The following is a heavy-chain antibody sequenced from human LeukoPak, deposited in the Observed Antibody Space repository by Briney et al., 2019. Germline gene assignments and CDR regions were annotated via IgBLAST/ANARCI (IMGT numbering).Heavy chain of an antibody. CDR1: GFTFSSCA. V-gene: IGHV3-23*01. J-gene: IGHJ4*02. Sequence: PGGSLRLSCAASGFTFSSCAMNWVRQAPGKGLEWVSAISDSGGSTYYADSVKGRFTISRDNSKNTLYLQMNSLRAEDTAVYYCAKGPNDILTGYYMAYYVDYWGQGTLVTVSS. CDR2: ISDSGGST. D-gene: IGHD3-9*01. CDR3: AKGPNDILTGYYMAYYVDY.